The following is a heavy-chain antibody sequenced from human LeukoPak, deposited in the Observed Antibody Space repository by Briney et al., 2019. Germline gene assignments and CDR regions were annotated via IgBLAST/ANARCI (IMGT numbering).Heavy chain of an antibody. J-gene: IGHJ5*02. CDR3: ARLGRGSSGGWFDP. Sequence: PSETLSLTCTVSGGSISSSSHYWGWIRQPPGKGLEWIGSIYYSGTSHYNPSLKSRVTIPVDTSKNQFSLKLNSVTAADTSVYYCARLGRGSSGGWFDPWGQGTLVTVSS. CDR1: GGSISSSSHY. CDR2: IYYSGTS. D-gene: IGHD6-13*01. V-gene: IGHV4-39*01.